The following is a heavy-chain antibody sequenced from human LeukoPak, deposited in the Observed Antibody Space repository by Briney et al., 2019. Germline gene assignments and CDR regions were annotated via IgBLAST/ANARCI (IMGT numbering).Heavy chain of an antibody. J-gene: IGHJ4*02. CDR3: ARRMGYCSSTSCYGNGGYFDY. Sequence: GGSLRLSCAASGFTFSSYAMSWVRQAPGKGLEWVSAISGSGGSTYYADSVKGRFTISRDNSKNTLYLQMNSLRAEDTAVYYCARRMGYCSSTSCYGNGGYFDYWGQGTLSPSPQ. CDR2: ISGSGGST. V-gene: IGHV3-23*01. CDR1: GFTFSSYA. D-gene: IGHD2-2*01.